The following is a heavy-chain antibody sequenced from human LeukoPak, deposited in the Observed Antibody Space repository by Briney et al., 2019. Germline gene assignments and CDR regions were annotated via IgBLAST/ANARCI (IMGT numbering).Heavy chain of an antibody. CDR1: GFSLSGYW. CDR3: ARDPRNVGLAP. D-gene: IGHD2-15*01. J-gene: IGHJ5*02. V-gene: IGHV3-74*01. CDR2: NNGDGSTT. Sequence: GGSLRLSCVASGFSLSGYWMYWVRQALGKGLMYISRNNGDGSTTNYADVVKGRFTMPRDNVKNTLYLQMNSLRVEDTAVYYCARDPRNVGLAPWGQGTLVTVSS.